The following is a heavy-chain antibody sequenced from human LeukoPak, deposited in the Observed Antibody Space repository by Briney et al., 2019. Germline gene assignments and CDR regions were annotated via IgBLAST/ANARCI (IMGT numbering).Heavy chain of an antibody. V-gene: IGHV3-7*01. J-gene: IGHJ4*02. CDR3: ARGRYCTNGVCRFDY. CDR2: IKQDGSEK. Sequence: GGSLRLSCAASGFTFSSYWMSWVRQAPGKGLEWVANIKQDGSEKYYVDSVKGRFTISRDNAKNSLYLQMNSLRAEDTAVYYCARGRYCTNGVCRFDYWGQGTLVTVSS. CDR1: GFTFSSYW. D-gene: IGHD2-8*01.